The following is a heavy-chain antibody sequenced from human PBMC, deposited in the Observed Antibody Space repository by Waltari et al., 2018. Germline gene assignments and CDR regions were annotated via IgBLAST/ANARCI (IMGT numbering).Heavy chain of an antibody. Sequence: QVQLQESGPGLVKPSETLSLTCAVSGYSISSGYYWGWIRQPQGKGLEWIGSIYHSGSTYYNPSLKSRVTISVDTSKNQFSLKLSSVTAADTAVYYCARAPGGGSGDLGQNDYWGQGTLVTVSS. J-gene: IGHJ4*02. D-gene: IGHD2-15*01. V-gene: IGHV4-38-2*01. CDR3: ARAPGGGSGDLGQNDY. CDR2: IYHSGST. CDR1: GYSISSGYY.